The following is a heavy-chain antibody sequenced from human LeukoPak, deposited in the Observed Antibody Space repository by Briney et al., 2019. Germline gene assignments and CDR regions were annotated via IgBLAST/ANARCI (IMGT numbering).Heavy chain of an antibody. V-gene: IGHV3-74*01. J-gene: IGHJ4*02. CDR2: LNSDGSST. CDR1: GFTFSTYW. CDR3: ARGMDYYDNRGYTTDS. Sequence: GGSLRLSCAASGFTFSTYWMHWVRQAPGKGLVWVSRLNSDGSSTTYADSVKGRFTISRDNAKNTLYLQMNGLRVEDTAVYFCARGMDYYDNRGYTTDSWGQGTLVTVAS. D-gene: IGHD3-22*01.